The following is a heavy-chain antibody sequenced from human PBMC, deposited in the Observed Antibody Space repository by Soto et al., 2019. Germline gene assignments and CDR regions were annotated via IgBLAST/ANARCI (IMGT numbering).Heavy chain of an antibody. CDR2: IYNSGST. CDR1: GDCMCSRGDH. Sequence: SESLALTCTVSGDCMCSRGDHWGWIKQPPGKGLEWIGRIYNSGSTYYNASLKSRVSISIDTSKNQFSLKLSSVTAADTAVYYCARHPVYATGWQIDYWGQGALVTVSS. J-gene: IGHJ4*02. D-gene: IGHD2-2*01. V-gene: IGHV4-39*01. CDR3: ARHPVYATGWQIDY.